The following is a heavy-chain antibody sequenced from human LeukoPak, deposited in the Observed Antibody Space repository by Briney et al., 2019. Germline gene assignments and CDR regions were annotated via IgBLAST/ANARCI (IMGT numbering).Heavy chain of an antibody. D-gene: IGHD3-10*01. Sequence: GGSLRLSCSASGFTFSSYGMSWVRQAPGKGLEYVSTISSNGGSTYYADSVKGRFTISRDNSKNTMYLQMSNLRAEDTAVYYCVTDLGTGDSPDYWGQGTLVTVSS. J-gene: IGHJ4*02. CDR1: GFTFSSYG. CDR3: VTDLGTGDSPDY. CDR2: ISSNGGST. V-gene: IGHV3-64D*06.